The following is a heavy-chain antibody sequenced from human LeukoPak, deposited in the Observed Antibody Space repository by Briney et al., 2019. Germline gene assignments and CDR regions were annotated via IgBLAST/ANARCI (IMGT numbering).Heavy chain of an antibody. CDR2: INPNSGGT. Sequence: ASVKVSCKASGYTFTGYYMHWVRQAPGQGLEWMGWINPNSGGTNYAQKFQGRVTMTRDTSISTAYMELSRLRSDDTAVYYCARDQGSTSYYVWGSYPGYFDYWGQGTLVTVSS. J-gene: IGHJ4*02. D-gene: IGHD3-16*01. CDR1: GYTFTGYY. CDR3: ARDQGSTSYYVWGSYPGYFDY. V-gene: IGHV1-2*02.